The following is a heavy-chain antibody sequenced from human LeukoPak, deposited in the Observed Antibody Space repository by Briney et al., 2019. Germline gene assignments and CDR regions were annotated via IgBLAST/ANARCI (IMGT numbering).Heavy chain of an antibody. J-gene: IGHJ4*02. CDR2: IKQDGSEK. Sequence: GGSLRLSCSASGFTFSAYWMTWVRQTPEKGLEWVASIKQDGSEKYYVDSVKGRFTISRDNAKNSLYLQMNSLRGDDTALYYCARDRHGSGLWGQGTLVIVSS. CDR1: GFTFSAYW. CDR3: ARDRHGSGL. V-gene: IGHV3-7*01. D-gene: IGHD6-25*01.